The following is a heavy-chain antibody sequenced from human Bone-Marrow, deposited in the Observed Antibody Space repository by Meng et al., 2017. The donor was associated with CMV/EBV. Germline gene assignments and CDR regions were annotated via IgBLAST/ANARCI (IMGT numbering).Heavy chain of an antibody. CDR2: INHSGST. CDR3: ARDLGGSYPN. D-gene: IGHD1-26*01. J-gene: IGHJ4*02. V-gene: IGHV4-34*01. Sequence: GSLRLSCAVYGGSFSGYYWSWIRQPPGKGLEWIGEINHSGSTNYNPSLKSRVTISVDTSKNQFSLKLSSVTAADTAVYYCARDLGGSYPNWGQGTLVTVSS. CDR1: GGSFSGYY.